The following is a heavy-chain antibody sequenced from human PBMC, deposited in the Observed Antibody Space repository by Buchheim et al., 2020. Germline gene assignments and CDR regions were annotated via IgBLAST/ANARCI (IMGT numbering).Heavy chain of an antibody. J-gene: IGHJ6*02. CDR1: GFTFDDYA. V-gene: IGHV3-43D*04. D-gene: IGHD3-9*01. CDR2: ISWDGGST. Sequence: EVQLVESGGVVVQPGGSLRLSCAASGFTFDDYAMHWVRQAPGKGLEWVSLISWDGGSTYYADSVKGRFTISRDNSKNSLYLQMNSLRAEDTALYYCAKGLRNAYDILTGDYYYYGMDVWGQGTT. CDR3: AKGLRNAYDILTGDYYYYGMDV.